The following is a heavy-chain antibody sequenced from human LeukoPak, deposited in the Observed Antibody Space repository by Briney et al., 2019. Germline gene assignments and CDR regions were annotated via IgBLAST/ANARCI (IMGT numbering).Heavy chain of an antibody. CDR3: ARDRPNYYGSDGHYYRRDGDY. V-gene: IGHV3-23*01. CDR1: GFTFSIYA. Sequence: GGSLRLSXAASGFTFSIYAMSWIRQAPGKGLQWVSSITSRGESTWYVDSVKGRFTITRDNSENTLYLQMHSLRAEDTAVYYCARDRPNYYGSDGHYYRRDGDYWGRGTLVSVSS. CDR2: ITSRGEST. J-gene: IGHJ4*02. D-gene: IGHD3-22*01.